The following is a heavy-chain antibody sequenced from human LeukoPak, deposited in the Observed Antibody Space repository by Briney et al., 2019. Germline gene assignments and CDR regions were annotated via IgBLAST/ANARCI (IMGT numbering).Heavy chain of an antibody. J-gene: IGHJ4*02. CDR2: ISGSGGST. CDR3: ARDLCNWYSWNDEERTFDY. D-gene: IGHD1-20*01. Sequence: GGSLRLSCAASGFTFSSYAMSWVRQAPGKGLEWVSAISGSGGSTYYADSVKGRFTIPRDNSKNSLYLQMNSLRAEDTAVYYCARDLCNWYSWNDEERTFDYWGQGTLVTVSS. CDR1: GFTFSSYA. V-gene: IGHV3-23*01.